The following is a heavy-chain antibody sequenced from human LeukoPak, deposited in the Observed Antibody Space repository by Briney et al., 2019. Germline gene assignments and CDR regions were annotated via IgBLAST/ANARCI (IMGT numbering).Heavy chain of an antibody. CDR3: AREAVAGTKGAFDI. J-gene: IGHJ3*02. Sequence: SVKVSCKASGGTFSSYAISWVRQAPGQGLEWMGRIIPIFGTANYAQKFQGRVSITTDESTSTAYMGLSSLRSEDTAVYYCAREAVAGTKGAFDIWGQGTMVTLSS. D-gene: IGHD6-19*01. V-gene: IGHV1-69*05. CDR1: GGTFSSYA. CDR2: IIPIFGTA.